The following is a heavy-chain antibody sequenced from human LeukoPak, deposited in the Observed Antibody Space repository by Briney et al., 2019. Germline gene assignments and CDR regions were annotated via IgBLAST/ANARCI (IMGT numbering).Heavy chain of an antibody. CDR3: ARDVPYCSSTSCPHPNLFDP. D-gene: IGHD2-2*01. V-gene: IGHV1-69*04. CDR1: GGTFSSYA. Sequence: SVKVSCKASGGTFSSYAISWVRQAPGQGLEWMGRIIPIQGIANYEQKFQGRVTITADKSTSTAYMELSSLRSEDTAVYYCARDVPYCSSTSCPHPNLFDPWGQGTLVTVSP. J-gene: IGHJ5*02. CDR2: IIPIQGIA.